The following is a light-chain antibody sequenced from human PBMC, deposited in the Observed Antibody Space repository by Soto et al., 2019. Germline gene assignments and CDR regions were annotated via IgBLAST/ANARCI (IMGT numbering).Light chain of an antibody. J-gene: IGLJ2*01. CDR1: SSNIGAGFA. CDR2: DNN. CDR3: QSYDNSRDWDVG. V-gene: IGLV1-40*01. Sequence: QSVLTQPPSVSGAPGQRVTISCTGSSSNIGAGFAVHWYQQLPGTAPKLLISDNNNRPSGVPDRFSGSKSGTSASLAITGLQAEDEADYYCQSYDNSRDWDVGFGGGTKLTVL.